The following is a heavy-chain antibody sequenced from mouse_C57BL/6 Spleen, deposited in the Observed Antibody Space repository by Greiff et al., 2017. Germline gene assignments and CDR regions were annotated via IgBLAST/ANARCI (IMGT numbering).Heavy chain of an antibody. D-gene: IGHD1-1*01. CDR3: TRITGGY. CDR2: IRNKANIHAT. V-gene: IGHV6-6*01. Sequence: EVKLEESGGGLVQPGGSMKLSCAASGFTFSDAWMDWVRQSPEQGLEWVAEIRNKANIHATYYAESVKVRFTISRADSKSSVYLKMNSVRAEATGIYYCTRITGGYWGQGTTLTVSS. J-gene: IGHJ2*01. CDR1: GFTFSDAW.